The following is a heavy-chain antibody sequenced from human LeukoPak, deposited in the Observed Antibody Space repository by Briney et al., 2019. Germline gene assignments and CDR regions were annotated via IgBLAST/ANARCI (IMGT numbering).Heavy chain of an antibody. Sequence: GLEWIGEINHSGSTNYNPFLKSRVTISVDTSKNQFSLKLSSVTAADTAVYYCARGGNFQHWGQGTLVTVSS. CDR2: INHSGST. CDR3: ARGGNFQH. V-gene: IGHV4-34*01. D-gene: IGHD3-10*01. J-gene: IGHJ1*01.